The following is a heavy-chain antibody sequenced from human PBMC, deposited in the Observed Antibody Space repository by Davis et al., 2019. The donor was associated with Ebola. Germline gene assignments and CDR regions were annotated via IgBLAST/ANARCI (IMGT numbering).Heavy chain of an antibody. CDR1: GLIFSNAW. J-gene: IGHJ3*02. CDR3: TTGYSSGDSYHGDDAFDI. CDR2: IKSKAAGGTA. V-gene: IGHV3-15*01. D-gene: IGHD3-22*01. Sequence: PGGSLRLSCAASGLIFSNAWMIWVRQAPGKGLEWVGRIKSKAAGGTADYGAPVEGRFIISRDDSKNTLSLQMNSLKTEDTALYYCTTGYSSGDSYHGDDAFDIWGQGTMVTVSS.